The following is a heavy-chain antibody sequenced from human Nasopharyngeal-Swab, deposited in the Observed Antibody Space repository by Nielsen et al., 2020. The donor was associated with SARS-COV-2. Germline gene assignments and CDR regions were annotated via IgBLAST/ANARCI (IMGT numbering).Heavy chain of an antibody. J-gene: IGHJ6*02. Sequence: GESLKISCAASGFTVSSNYMSWVRQAPGKGLEWVSLIYSGGSTYYADSVKGRFTVSRDNSKNTLYLQMNSLRAEGTAVYYCARVGQWLGYYYYGMDVWGQGTTVTVSS. CDR2: IYSGGST. CDR3: ARVGQWLGYYYYGMDV. CDR1: GFTVSSNY. V-gene: IGHV3-53*01. D-gene: IGHD6-19*01.